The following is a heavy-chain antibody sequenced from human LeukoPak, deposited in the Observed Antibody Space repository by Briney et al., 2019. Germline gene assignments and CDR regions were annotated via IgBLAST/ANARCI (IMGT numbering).Heavy chain of an antibody. J-gene: IGHJ4*02. V-gene: IGHV3-23*01. CDR3: ASPLGLWFGELRY. CDR2: ISGSGRST. Sequence: PGGSLRLSCAASGFTFSSYAMSWVRQAPGKGLEWVSAISGSGRSTYYADSVKGRFTISRDNSKNTLYLQMNSLRAEDTAVYYCASPLGLWFGELRYWGQGTLVTVSS. D-gene: IGHD3-10*01. CDR1: GFTFSSYA.